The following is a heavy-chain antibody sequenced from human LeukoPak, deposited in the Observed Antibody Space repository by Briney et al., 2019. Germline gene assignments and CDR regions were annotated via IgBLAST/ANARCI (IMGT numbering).Heavy chain of an antibody. Sequence: GGSLRLACAVSGFTFSNYGMSWVRQAPGKGLEWVSSISSSSSYIYYADSVKGRFTISRDNAKNSLYLQMNSLRAEDTAVYYCARDPIRGDAFDIWGQGTMVTVSS. CDR1: GFTFSNYG. J-gene: IGHJ3*02. D-gene: IGHD5-12*01. V-gene: IGHV3-21*01. CDR3: ARDPIRGDAFDI. CDR2: ISSSSSYI.